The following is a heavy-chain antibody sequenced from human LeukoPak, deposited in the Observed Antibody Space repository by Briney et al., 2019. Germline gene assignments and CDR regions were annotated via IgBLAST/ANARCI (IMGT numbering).Heavy chain of an antibody. D-gene: IGHD3-22*01. V-gene: IGHV3-15*01. Sequence: GGSLRLSCAASGFTFSNAWMSWVRQAPGKGLEWVGRIKSKTDGGTTDYAAPVKGRFTISRDDSKNTLYLQMNSLKTEDTAVYYCTTLLYYYDSSGYYLDFDYWGQGTLVTVSS. CDR2: IKSKTDGGTT. CDR3: TTLLYYYDSSGYYLDFDY. CDR1: GFTFSNAW. J-gene: IGHJ4*02.